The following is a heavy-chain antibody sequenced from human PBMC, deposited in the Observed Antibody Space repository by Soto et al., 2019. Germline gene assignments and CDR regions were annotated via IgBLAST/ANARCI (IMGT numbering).Heavy chain of an antibody. Sequence: ASVKVSCKASGYTFTSYGISWVRQAPGQGLEWMGWISAYNGNTNYAQKLQGRVTMTTDTSTSTAYMELRSLRSDDTAVYYCASHRQQLVRGALDIWGQGTMVTVSS. D-gene: IGHD6-13*01. CDR3: ASHRQQLVRGALDI. CDR2: ISAYNGNT. CDR1: GYTFTSYG. J-gene: IGHJ3*02. V-gene: IGHV1-18*01.